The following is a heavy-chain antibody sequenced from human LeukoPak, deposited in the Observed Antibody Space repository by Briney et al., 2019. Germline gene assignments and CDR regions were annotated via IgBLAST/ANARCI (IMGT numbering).Heavy chain of an antibody. CDR3: VRRRSSGYYFGAFDI. J-gene: IGHJ3*02. V-gene: IGHV4-39*01. Sequence: SETLSLTCAVYGGSFSGYYWGWIRQPPGKGLEWIGSIYYSGSTYYNPSLKSRVTISVDTSKNQFSLKLSSVTAADTAVYYCVRRRSSGYYFGAFDIWGQGTMVTVSS. D-gene: IGHD3-22*01. CDR2: IYYSGST. CDR1: GGSFSGYY.